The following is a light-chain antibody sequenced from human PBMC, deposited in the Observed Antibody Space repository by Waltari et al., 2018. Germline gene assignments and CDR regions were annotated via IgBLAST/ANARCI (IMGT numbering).Light chain of an antibody. CDR3: QTGGHGTGV. CDR1: SGHSSNV. J-gene: IGLJ3*02. CDR2: VNSDGSP. Sequence: QLVLTQSPSASASLGASVKLTCTLSSGHSSNVVAWHQQQPEKGPRYMMKVNSDGSPSKGDGLPDCFSGSSSGAERYLTSASRQSEDEADYYCQTGGHGTGVFGGGTKLTVL. V-gene: IGLV4-69*01.